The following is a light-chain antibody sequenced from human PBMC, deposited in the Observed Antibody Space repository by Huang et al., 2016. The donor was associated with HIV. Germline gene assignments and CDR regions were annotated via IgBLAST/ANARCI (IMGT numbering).Light chain of an antibody. J-gene: IGKJ1*01. V-gene: IGKV3-15*01. CDR2: GAS. Sequence: EIVMTQSPATLSVSPGERATLSCRASQSVSSNLAWYQQKPGHAPRLLISGASTRATGIPARFSGSGSGTEFTLTISSLQSEDFAVYYCQQYNNWRTFGQGTKVEIK. CDR3: QQYNNWRT. CDR1: QSVSSN.